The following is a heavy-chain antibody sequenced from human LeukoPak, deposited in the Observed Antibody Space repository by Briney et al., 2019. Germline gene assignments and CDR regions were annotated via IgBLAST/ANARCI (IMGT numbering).Heavy chain of an antibody. CDR2: ISYGRSNK. J-gene: IGHJ4*02. Sequence: PGRSLRLSCAGSGFTFSNYGMHWVRQAPGKGLEWVALISYGRSNKYYADSVKGRFTISRDNSKNTLYLQMNSLRAEDTAVYYCAKAGNAYNWSPFDQWGQGTLVTVSS. D-gene: IGHD1-20*01. CDR1: GFTFSNYG. CDR3: AKAGNAYNWSPFDQ. V-gene: IGHV3-30*18.